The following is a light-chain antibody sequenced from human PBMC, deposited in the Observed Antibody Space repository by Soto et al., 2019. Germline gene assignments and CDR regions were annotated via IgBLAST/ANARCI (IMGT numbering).Light chain of an antibody. CDR3: QQSYSTLQYT. CDR2: AAS. V-gene: IGKV1-39*01. Sequence: DIQMTQAPSSLSASVGDRVTITCRASQSISSYLNWYQQKPGNAPKLLIYAASSLQSGVPSRFSGSGSGTDFTLTISSLQPEDFATYSCQQSYSTLQYTFGQGTKLEIK. J-gene: IGKJ2*01. CDR1: QSISSY.